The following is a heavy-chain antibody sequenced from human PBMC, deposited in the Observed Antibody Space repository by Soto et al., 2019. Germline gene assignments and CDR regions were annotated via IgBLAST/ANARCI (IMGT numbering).Heavy chain of an antibody. Sequence: SETLSLTXTVSGGSISSYYWSWIRQPPGKGLEWIGYIYYSGSTNYNPSLKSRVTISVDTSKNQFSLKLSSVTAADTAVYYCALSPTDIVVVPAALGWFDPWGQGTLVTVSS. CDR1: GGSISSYY. D-gene: IGHD2-2*01. J-gene: IGHJ5*02. CDR3: ALSPTDIVVVPAALGWFDP. CDR2: IYYSGST. V-gene: IGHV4-59*01.